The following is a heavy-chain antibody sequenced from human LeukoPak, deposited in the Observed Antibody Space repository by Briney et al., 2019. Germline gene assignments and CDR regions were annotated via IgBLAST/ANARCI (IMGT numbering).Heavy chain of an antibody. Sequence: XLSXXCAVYGGSFSGYYWSWIRQPPGKGLEWIGEINHSGSTNYNPSLKSRVTISVDTSNNQFSLKLSSVTAADTAVYYCAREEGYYFDYWGQGTLVTVSS. J-gene: IGHJ4*02. CDR3: AREEGYYFDY. CDR1: GGSFSGYY. V-gene: IGHV4-34*01. CDR2: INHSGST.